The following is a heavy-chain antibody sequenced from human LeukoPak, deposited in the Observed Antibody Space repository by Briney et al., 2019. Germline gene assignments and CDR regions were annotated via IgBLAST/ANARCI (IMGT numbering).Heavy chain of an antibody. D-gene: IGHD3-9*01. Sequence: SETLSLTCAVYGGSFSGFYWSWIRHVPGKGLEWIGEINYTGSTSYNPSLKSRVTISVDTSKNQFSLKLSSVTAADTAVYYCARGNNVLRYFDWLNWFDPWGQGTLVTVSS. J-gene: IGHJ5*02. CDR3: ARGNNVLRYFDWLNWFDP. CDR2: INYTGST. V-gene: IGHV4-34*01. CDR1: GGSFSGFY.